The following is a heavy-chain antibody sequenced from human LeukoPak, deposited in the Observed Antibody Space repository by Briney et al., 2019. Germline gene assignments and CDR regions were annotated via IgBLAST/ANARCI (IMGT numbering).Heavy chain of an antibody. D-gene: IGHD3-22*01. CDR3: ASVTHYYDNRGGYYFDY. CDR1: GYTFTGYY. J-gene: IGHJ4*02. CDR2: INPNSGGT. V-gene: IGHV1-2*02. Sequence: ASVKVSCKASGYTFTGYYMHWVRQAPGQGLEWMGWINPNSGGTNYAQKFQGRVTMTRDTSISTAYMELSRLRSDDTAVYYCASVTHYYDNRGGYYFDYWGQGTLVTVSS.